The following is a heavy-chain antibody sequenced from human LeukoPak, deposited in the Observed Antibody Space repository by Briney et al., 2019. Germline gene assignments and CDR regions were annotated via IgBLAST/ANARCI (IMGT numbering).Heavy chain of an antibody. J-gene: IGHJ4*02. Sequence: ASVKVSCKASGYTFTSYGISWVRQAPGQGLEWMGWISVTTGNGNYARRFQDRVIMTTHTSTSTAYMELRRLKSDDTAVYFCARDQWQATGGGGFDYWGQGTPVAVSS. V-gene: IGHV1-18*01. CDR3: ARDQWQATGGGGFDY. CDR1: GYTFTSYG. CDR2: ISVTTGNG. D-gene: IGHD6-19*01.